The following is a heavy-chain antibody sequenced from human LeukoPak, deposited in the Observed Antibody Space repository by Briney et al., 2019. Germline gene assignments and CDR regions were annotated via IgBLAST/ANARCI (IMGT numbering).Heavy chain of an antibody. J-gene: IGHJ4*02. CDR2: ISYDGSNK. CDR1: GFTFSSYA. D-gene: IGHD3-9*01. V-gene: IGHV3-30*04. CDR3: AREGLLYDILAGYYFDY. Sequence: GRSLRLSCAASGFTFSSYAMHWVRQAPGKGLEWVAVISYDGSNKYYADSVKGRFTISRDNSKNTLYLQMNSLRAEDTAMYYCAREGLLYDILAGYYFDYWGQGTLVTVSS.